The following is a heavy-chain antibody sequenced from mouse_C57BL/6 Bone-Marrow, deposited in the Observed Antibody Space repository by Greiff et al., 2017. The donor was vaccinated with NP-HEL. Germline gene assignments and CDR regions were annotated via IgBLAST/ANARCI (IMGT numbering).Heavy chain of an antibody. J-gene: IGHJ3*01. CDR2: IRNKANGYTT. V-gene: IGHV7-3*01. D-gene: IGHD2-5*01. CDR1: GFTFTDYY. Sequence: EVQGVESGGGLVQPGGSLSLSCAASGFTFTDYYMSWVRQPPGKALEWLGFIRNKANGYTTEYSASVKGRFTISRDNSQSILYLQMNALRAEDSATYYYASFPFYYSNYGAYWGQGTLVTVSA. CDR3: ASFPFYYSNYGAY.